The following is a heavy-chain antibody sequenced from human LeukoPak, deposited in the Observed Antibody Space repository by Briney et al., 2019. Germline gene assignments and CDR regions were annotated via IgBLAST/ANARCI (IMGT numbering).Heavy chain of an antibody. D-gene: IGHD4-23*01. CDR1: GGSISSGSYY. CDR3: ARVVSPYGGNVDY. J-gene: IGHJ4*02. CDR2: IYTSGST. V-gene: IGHV4-61*02. Sequence: SQTLSLTCTVSGGSISSGSYYWSWVRQPAGKGLEWIGRIYTSGSTNYNPSLKSRVTISVDTSKNQFSLKLSSVTAADTAVYYCARVVSPYGGNVDYWGQGTLVTVSS.